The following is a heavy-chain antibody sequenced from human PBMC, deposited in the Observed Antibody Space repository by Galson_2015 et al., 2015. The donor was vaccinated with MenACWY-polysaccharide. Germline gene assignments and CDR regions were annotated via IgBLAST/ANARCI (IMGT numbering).Heavy chain of an antibody. D-gene: IGHD2-8*02. J-gene: IGHJ4*02. CDR3: SKGRGYCTGGACYSDY. CDR2: VKSETDGGTI. Sequence: SLRLSCAASGFTFSDAWMSWVRQAPGKGLEWVGRVKSETDGGTIDYAAPVKGRFTISRDDSKNTLYLQMNSLKTEDTAVYYCSKGRGYCTGGACYSDYWGQGTLVTVSS. V-gene: IGHV3-15*01. CDR1: GFTFSDAW.